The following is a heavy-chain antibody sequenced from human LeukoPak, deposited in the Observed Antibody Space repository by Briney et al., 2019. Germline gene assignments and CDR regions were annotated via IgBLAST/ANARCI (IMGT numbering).Heavy chain of an antibody. CDR1: GGSFSGYY. J-gene: IGHJ4*02. CDR2: INHSGST. CDR3: GRTQSLGSSGFDY. V-gene: IGHV4-34*01. Sequence: SETLSLTCAVYGGSFSGYYWSWIRQPPGKGLEWIGEINHSGSTNYNPSLKSRVTISVDTSKNQFSLTLNSVTAADTAVYYCGRTQSLGSSGFDYWGQGTLVTVSS. D-gene: IGHD7-27*01.